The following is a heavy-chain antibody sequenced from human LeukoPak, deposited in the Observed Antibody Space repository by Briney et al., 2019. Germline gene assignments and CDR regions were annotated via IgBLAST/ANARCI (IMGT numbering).Heavy chain of an antibody. Sequence: SKTLSLTCTVSGYSISSGYYWGWIRQPPGKRLEWIGSINHSGSTYYNPSLRSRVTISVDTSKNQFSLKLSSVTAADTAVYSCARGGPSGSHTAYWGQGTLVTVSS. CDR2: INHSGST. CDR1: GYSISSGYY. V-gene: IGHV4-38-2*02. D-gene: IGHD1-26*01. J-gene: IGHJ4*02. CDR3: ARGGPSGSHTAY.